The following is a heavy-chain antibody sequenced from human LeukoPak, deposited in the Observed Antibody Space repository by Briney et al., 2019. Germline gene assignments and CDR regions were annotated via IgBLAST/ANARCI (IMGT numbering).Heavy chain of an antibody. V-gene: IGHV3-7*01. CDR3: AREDYYDGVDAFDI. CDR1: GFTFNSYW. Sequence: GGSLRLSCAASGFTFNSYWMSWVRQPPGKGLEWVANIKQDGSEEYYVDSVKGRFTISRDNAKNSLILQMNSLRAEDTAVYYCAREDYYDGVDAFDIWGQGTMVTVLS. D-gene: IGHD3-22*01. J-gene: IGHJ3*02. CDR2: IKQDGSEE.